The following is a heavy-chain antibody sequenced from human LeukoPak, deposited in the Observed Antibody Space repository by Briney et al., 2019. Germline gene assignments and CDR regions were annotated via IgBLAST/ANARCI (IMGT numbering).Heavy chain of an antibody. V-gene: IGHV4-38-2*01. D-gene: IGHD5-18*01. Sequence: SETLSLTCAVSGYSISSGYYWGWIRQPPGKGLEWIGSIYHSGSTYYNPSLKSRVTISVDTSKNQFSLKLSSVTAADTAVYYCARIQLWFVSGYNWFDPWGQGTLVTVPS. CDR3: ARIQLWFVSGYNWFDP. CDR1: GYSISSGYY. J-gene: IGHJ5*02. CDR2: IYHSGST.